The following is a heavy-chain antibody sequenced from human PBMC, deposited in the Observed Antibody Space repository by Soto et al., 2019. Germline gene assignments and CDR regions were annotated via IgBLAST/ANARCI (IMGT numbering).Heavy chain of an antibody. CDR3: AKDPPRGIAVAGWGY. Sequence: EVQLLESGGGLVQPGWSLRLSCAASGFTFSSYARSWVRQAPGKGLEWVSAISGSGGSTYYADSVKCRFTISRDNYTNTLYLQMNSLRAEDTAVYYCAKDPPRGIAVAGWGYWGQGTLVTVSS. CDR2: ISGSGGST. V-gene: IGHV3-23*01. D-gene: IGHD6-19*01. CDR1: GFTFSSYA. J-gene: IGHJ4*02.